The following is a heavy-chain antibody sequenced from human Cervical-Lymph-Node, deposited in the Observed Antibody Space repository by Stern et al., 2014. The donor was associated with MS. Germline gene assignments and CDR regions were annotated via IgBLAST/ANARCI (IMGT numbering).Heavy chain of an antibody. CDR1: GFTVSRDY. Sequence: VQLVESGGGVIQPGGSLRLSCTASGFTVSRDYMTWVRQAPGQGLEWGALITNVGSTFYTDSVKGRFTISRADSKNTVYLHMTSLRAEDTAMYYCARDTSSPERSDWWGQGTLVTVSS. CDR2: ITNVGST. V-gene: IGHV3-53*01. CDR3: ARDTSSPERSDW. D-gene: IGHD1-1*01. J-gene: IGHJ4*02.